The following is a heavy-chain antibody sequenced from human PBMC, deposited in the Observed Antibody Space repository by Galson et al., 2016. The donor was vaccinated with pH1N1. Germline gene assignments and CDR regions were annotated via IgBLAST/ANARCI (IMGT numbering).Heavy chain of an antibody. CDR2: ISGRGEST. CDR1: GFTFSSYA. J-gene: IGHJ4*02. D-gene: IGHD3-16*01. Sequence: SLRLSCAASGFTFSSYAMSWVRQAPGKGLEWLSAISGRGESTYYSDSVKGRFTISRDNANQLLYLQMNSLRADDTAVYFCARGLKIINQNVAIRGGFDSWGRGTQVIV. V-gene: IGHV3-23*01. CDR3: ARGLKIINQNVAIRGGFDS.